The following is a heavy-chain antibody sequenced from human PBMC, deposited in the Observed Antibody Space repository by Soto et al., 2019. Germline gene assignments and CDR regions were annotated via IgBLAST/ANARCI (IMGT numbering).Heavy chain of an antibody. CDR2: MNPNNGNA. CDR1: GYTFNSYD. J-gene: IGHJ4*01. CDR3: ARIYCGGDTRQAGPFLAY. D-gene: IGHD2-21*02. Sequence: GVSVEVSCKGSGYTFNSYDIDWARQATGQGLEWMGWMNPNNGNAGFAQKFQGRVSMTRDTSITTAYMELSTLGSEDTAVYSCARIYCGGDTRQAGPFLAYWAQGPVVPVSP. V-gene: IGHV1-8*01.